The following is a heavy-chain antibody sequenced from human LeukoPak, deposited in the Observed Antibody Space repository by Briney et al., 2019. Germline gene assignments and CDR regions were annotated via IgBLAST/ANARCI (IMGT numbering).Heavy chain of an antibody. CDR3: ARVVTPRYCSTPSCYWKGWFDP. CDR1: GGTFSSYA. J-gene: IGHJ5*02. D-gene: IGHD2-2*01. Sequence: SVKVSCKASGGTFSSYAISWVRQAPGQGLEWMGGIIPIFGTANYAQKFQGRVTITADESTGTAYMELSSLRSEDTAVYYCARVVTPRYCSTPSCYWKGWFDPWGQGTLVTVSS. V-gene: IGHV1-69*01. CDR2: IIPIFGTA.